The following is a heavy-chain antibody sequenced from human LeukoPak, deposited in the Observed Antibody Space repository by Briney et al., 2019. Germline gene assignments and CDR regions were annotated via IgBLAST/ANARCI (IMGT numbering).Heavy chain of an antibody. CDR3: ARESKGFDP. V-gene: IGHV4-31*03. Sequence: PSGTLSLTCTVSGGSISSSNWWSWIRQHPGKGLEWIGYIYYSGSTYYNPSLKSRVTISVDTSKNQFSLKLSSVTAADTAVYYCARESKGFDPWGQGTLVTVSS. CDR2: IYYSGST. CDR1: GGSISSSNW. J-gene: IGHJ5*02.